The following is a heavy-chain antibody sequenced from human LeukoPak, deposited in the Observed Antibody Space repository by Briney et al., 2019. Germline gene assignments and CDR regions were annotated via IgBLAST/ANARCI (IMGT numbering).Heavy chain of an antibody. V-gene: IGHV3-23*01. J-gene: IGHJ4*02. Sequence: GGSLRLSCATSGVTFSSYAMGWVRQAPGKGLEWVSAISGSGGSTYYADSVKGRFTISRDNSKNTLYLQMNSLRAEDTAVYYCAKVYSGSYFNYFDYWGQGTLVTVSS. CDR2: ISGSGGST. D-gene: IGHD1-26*01. CDR3: AKVYSGSYFNYFDY. CDR1: GVTFSSYA.